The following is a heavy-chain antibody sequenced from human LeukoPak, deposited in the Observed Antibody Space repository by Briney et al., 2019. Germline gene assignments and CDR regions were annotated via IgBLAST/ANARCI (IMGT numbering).Heavy chain of an antibody. CDR2: ISGSGGST. V-gene: IGHV3-23*01. Sequence: GGSLRLSCAASGFTFSSYGMSWVRQAPGKGLEWVSAISGSGGSTYYADSVKGRFTISRDNSKNTLYLQMNSLRAEDTAVYYCAKGQIRGVITSAPPLYWGQGTLVTVSS. CDR3: AKGQIRGVITSAPPLY. D-gene: IGHD3-10*01. J-gene: IGHJ4*02. CDR1: GFTFSSYG.